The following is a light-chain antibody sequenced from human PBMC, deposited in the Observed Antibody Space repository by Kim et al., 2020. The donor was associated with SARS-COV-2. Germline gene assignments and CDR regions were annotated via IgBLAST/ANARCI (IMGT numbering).Light chain of an antibody. J-gene: IGLJ2*01. CDR3: SSYAGSKV. Sequence: SPGPSVTISCTGTRSEVGGYNYVSWYQQHPGKAPKLMIYEISKRPSGVPDRFSGSKSGNTASLTVSGLQAEDEADYYCSSYAGSKVFGGGTQLTVL. CDR1: RSEVGGYNY. CDR2: EIS. V-gene: IGLV2-8*01.